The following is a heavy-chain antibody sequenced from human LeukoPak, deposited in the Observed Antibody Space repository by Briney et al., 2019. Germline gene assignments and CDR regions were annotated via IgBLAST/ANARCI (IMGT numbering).Heavy chain of an antibody. CDR1: GFTFSSYW. CDR2: IKQDRSEK. Sequence: GGSLRLSCAASGFTFSSYWMSWVRQAPGKGLGWVANIKQDRSEKYYVDSVKGRFTISRDNAKNSLYLQMNSLRAEDTAVYYCARDVRTLYSGSYYSDYWGQGTLVTVSS. D-gene: IGHD1-26*01. CDR3: ARDVRTLYSGSYYSDY. J-gene: IGHJ4*02. V-gene: IGHV3-7*01.